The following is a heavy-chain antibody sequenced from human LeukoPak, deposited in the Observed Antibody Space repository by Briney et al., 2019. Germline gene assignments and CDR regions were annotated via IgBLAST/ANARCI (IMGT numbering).Heavy chain of an antibody. D-gene: IGHD3-22*01. V-gene: IGHV3-30*04. Sequence: PGRSLRLSCAASGFTFSSYAMHWVRQAPGKGLEWVAVISYDGSNKYYADSVKGRFTISRDNSKNTLYLQMNSLRAEDTAVYYCARPYDSSGWGYFDYWGQGTLVTVSS. CDR3: ARPYDSSGWGYFDY. CDR1: GFTFSSYA. CDR2: ISYDGSNK. J-gene: IGHJ4*02.